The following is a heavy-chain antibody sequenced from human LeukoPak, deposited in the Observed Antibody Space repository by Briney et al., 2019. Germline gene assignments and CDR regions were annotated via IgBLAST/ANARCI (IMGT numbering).Heavy chain of an antibody. CDR2: IGGDGTLT. Sequence: GGSLRLSCAASGFDFSSYWMHWVRQVPGKGLVWVSRIGGDGTLTSYADSVKGRFTISRDNARRTLYLQMSGLRVEDTAVYYCAKDSNLDCSSAACGLLDYWGQGTLVTVSS. CDR1: GFDFSSYW. J-gene: IGHJ4*02. D-gene: IGHD2-2*01. V-gene: IGHV3-74*03. CDR3: AKDSNLDCSSAACGLLDY.